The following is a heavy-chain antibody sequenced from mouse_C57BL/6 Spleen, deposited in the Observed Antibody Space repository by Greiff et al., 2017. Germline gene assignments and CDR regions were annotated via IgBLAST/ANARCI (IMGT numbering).Heavy chain of an antibody. CDR3: ARSERGYFDV. Sequence: VKLQESGAELARPGASVKMSCKASGYTFTSYTMHWVKQRPGQGLEWIGYINPSSGYTKYNQKFKDKATLTADKSSSTAYMQLSSLTSEDSAVYYCARSERGYFDVWGTGTTVTVSS. V-gene: IGHV1-4*01. CDR2: INPSSGYT. CDR1: GYTFTSYT. J-gene: IGHJ1*03.